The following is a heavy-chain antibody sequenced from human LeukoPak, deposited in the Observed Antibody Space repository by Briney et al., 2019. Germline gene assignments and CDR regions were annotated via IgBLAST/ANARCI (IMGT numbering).Heavy chain of an antibody. D-gene: IGHD3-10*01. CDR2: IYYSGST. CDR1: GGSISSNNW. Sequence: SGTLSLTCAVPGGSISSNNWWGWVRQPPGKGLEWIGYIYYSGSTNYNPSLKSRVTISVDTSKNQFSLKLSSVTAADTAVYYCARGSGRLLYYYYGMDVWGQGTTVTVSS. V-gene: IGHV4-4*02. J-gene: IGHJ6*02. CDR3: ARGSGRLLYYYYGMDV.